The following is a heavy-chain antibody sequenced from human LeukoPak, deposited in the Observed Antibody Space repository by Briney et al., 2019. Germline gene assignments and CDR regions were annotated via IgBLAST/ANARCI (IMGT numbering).Heavy chain of an antibody. J-gene: IGHJ5*02. CDR1: GYTFTGYY. D-gene: IGHD2-2*03. V-gene: IGHV1-2*02. CDR3: ARVPLSRRGYCSSTSCWFDP. CDR2: INPNSGGT. Sequence: GASVKVSCKASGYTFTGYYMHWVRQAPGQGLEWMGWINPNSGGTNYAQKFQGRVTMTRDTSISTAYMELSRLRSDDTAVYYCARVPLSRRGYCSSTSCWFDPWGQGTLVTVSS.